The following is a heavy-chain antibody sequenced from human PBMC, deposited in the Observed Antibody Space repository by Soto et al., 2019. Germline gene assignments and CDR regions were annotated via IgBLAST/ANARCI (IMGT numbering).Heavy chain of an antibody. Sequence: PGGSLRLSCAASGFTFSSYGMHWVRQAPGKGLEWVAVIWYDGSNKYYADSVKGRFTISRDNSKNTLYLQMSSLRAEDTAVYYCAKSPQARSGWYNVWGQGTTVTVSS. D-gene: IGHD6-19*01. V-gene: IGHV3-33*06. CDR2: IWYDGSNK. CDR1: GFTFSSYG. J-gene: IGHJ6*02. CDR3: AKSPQARSGWYNV.